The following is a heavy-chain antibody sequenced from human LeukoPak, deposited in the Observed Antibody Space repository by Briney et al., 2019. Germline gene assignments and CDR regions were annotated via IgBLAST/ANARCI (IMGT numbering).Heavy chain of an antibody. J-gene: IGHJ6*03. CDR2: IYYSGST. CDR3: AGLQKDYLVYYYYYYMDV. D-gene: IGHD4-11*01. Sequence: PSETLSLTCTVSGGSISSHYWSWIRQPPGKGLEWIGYIYYSGSTNYNPSLKSRVTISVDTSKNQFSLKLSSVTAADTAVYYCAGLQKDYLVYYYYYYMDVWGKGTTVTVSS. V-gene: IGHV4-59*11. CDR1: GGSISSHY.